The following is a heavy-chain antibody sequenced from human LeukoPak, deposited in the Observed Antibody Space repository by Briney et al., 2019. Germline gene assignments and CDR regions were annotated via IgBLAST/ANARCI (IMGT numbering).Heavy chain of an antibody. CDR1: GFTFSSYE. Sequence: GGSLRLSCAASGFTFSSYEMNWVRQAPGKGLEWVSYISSSGSTIYYADSVKGRFTISRDNAKNSLYLQMNSLRAEDTAVYYCARTLSPADDYWGQGTLVTVSS. CDR2: ISSSGSTI. V-gene: IGHV3-48*03. D-gene: IGHD2-2*01. J-gene: IGHJ4*02. CDR3: ARTLSPADDY.